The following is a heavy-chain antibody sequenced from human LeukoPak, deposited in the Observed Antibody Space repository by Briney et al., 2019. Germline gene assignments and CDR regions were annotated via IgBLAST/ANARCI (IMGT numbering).Heavy chain of an antibody. V-gene: IGHV1-2*02. D-gene: IGHD2-2*01. Sequence: ASVKVSCKASGYTFTGYYMHWVRQAPGQGLEWMGWINPNSGGTNYAQKFQGRVTMTRDTSISTAYMELSRLRSDDTAVYYCAREKYQLQSYYFDYWGQGTLVTVSS. CDR3: AREKYQLQSYYFDY. J-gene: IGHJ4*02. CDR1: GYTFTGYY. CDR2: INPNSGGT.